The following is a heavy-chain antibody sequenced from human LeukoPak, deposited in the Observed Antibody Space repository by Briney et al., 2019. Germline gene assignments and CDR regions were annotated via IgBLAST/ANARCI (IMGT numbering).Heavy chain of an antibody. V-gene: IGHV1-69-2*01. D-gene: IGHD3-3*01. CDR2: VDPEDGET. CDR1: GYTFTDYY. Sequence: GASVKVSCKASGYTFTDYYMHWVQQAPGKGLEWMGRVDPEDGETIYAEKFQGRVTITADTSTDTAYMELSSLRSEDTAVYYCATPRATIFGVDPAEYFQHWGQGTLVTVSS. J-gene: IGHJ1*01. CDR3: ATPRATIFGVDPAEYFQH.